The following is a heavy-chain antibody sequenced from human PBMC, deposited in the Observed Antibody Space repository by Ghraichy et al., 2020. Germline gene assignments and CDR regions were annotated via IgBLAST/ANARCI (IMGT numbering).Heavy chain of an antibody. Sequence: SETLSLTCNVSGGSISSGSYCWNWIRQPAGRGLEWIGRVHTSGNTNENPSLKSRVSVSVETSKNQFSLRLSSVTAADTGVYYCARNLAAAGTSGLDVWGQGITVSVS. CDR1: GGSISSGSYC. J-gene: IGHJ6*02. CDR2: VHTSGNT. CDR3: ARNLAAAGTSGLDV. V-gene: IGHV4-61*02. D-gene: IGHD6-25*01.